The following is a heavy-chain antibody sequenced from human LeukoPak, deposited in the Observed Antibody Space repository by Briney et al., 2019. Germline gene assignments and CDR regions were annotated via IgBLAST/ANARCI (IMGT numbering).Heavy chain of an antibody. Sequence: SETLSLTCAVYGGSFSGYYWSWIRQPPGKGLEWIGEINHSGSTNYNPSLKSRVTISVGTSKNQFSLKLSSVTAADTAVYYCARLQYYGLGRGLYWFDPWGQGTLVTVSS. V-gene: IGHV4-34*01. CDR1: GGSFSGYY. CDR3: ARLQYYGLGRGLYWFDP. D-gene: IGHD3-10*01. J-gene: IGHJ5*02. CDR2: INHSGST.